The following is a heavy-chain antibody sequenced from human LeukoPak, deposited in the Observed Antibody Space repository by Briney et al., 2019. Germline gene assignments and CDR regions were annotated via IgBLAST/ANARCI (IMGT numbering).Heavy chain of an antibody. V-gene: IGHV1-46*01. Sequence: GASVKVSCNASGYTFTSYYMHWVRQAPGQGLEWMGIINPSGGSTSYAQKFQGRVTMTRDMSTSTVYMELSSLRSEDTAVYYCARVGAMVRGVMGDPYYYYMDVWGKGTTVTVSS. CDR3: ARVGAMVRGVMGDPYYYYMDV. D-gene: IGHD3-10*01. J-gene: IGHJ6*03. CDR1: GYTFTSYY. CDR2: INPSGGST.